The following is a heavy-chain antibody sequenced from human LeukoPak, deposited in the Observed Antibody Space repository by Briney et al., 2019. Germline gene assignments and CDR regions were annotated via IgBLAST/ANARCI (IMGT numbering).Heavy chain of an antibody. V-gene: IGHV5-51*01. Sequence: RGESLKISCKASGYSFTHYWIGWVRQMPGKGLEWLGIIYPGDSDTKYSPSFQGQVTISADKSISTAYLQWSSLKASDTAMYYCARRITIFWDGNWFDFWGQGTLVTVSS. D-gene: IGHD3-3*01. CDR2: IYPGDSDT. CDR3: ARRITIFWDGNWFDF. CDR1: GYSFTHYW. J-gene: IGHJ5*01.